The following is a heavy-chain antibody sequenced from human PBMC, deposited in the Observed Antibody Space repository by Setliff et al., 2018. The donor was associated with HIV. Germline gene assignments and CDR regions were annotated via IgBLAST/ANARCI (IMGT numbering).Heavy chain of an antibody. Sequence: PSETLSLTCTVSGGSISSHYWSWIRQSPGKGLEWIGSIYYSGSTNYNPFFRSRVSISVDTSKNQFSLKPSSVTSADRAVYYCARGGLRGPLFGVRPFDIWGQGTMVTVSS. J-gene: IGHJ3*02. CDR1: GGSISSHY. D-gene: IGHD3-3*01. CDR3: ARGGLRGPLFGVRPFDI. CDR2: IYYSGST. V-gene: IGHV4-59*11.